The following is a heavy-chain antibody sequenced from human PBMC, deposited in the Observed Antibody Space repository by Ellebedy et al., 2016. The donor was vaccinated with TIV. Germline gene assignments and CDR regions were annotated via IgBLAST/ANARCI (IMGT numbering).Heavy chain of an antibody. CDR3: ASDRGNYGGAPYNGMDI. V-gene: IGHV3-30*02. Sequence: GESLKISCAASGFIFSNSGMNWVRQAPGKGLEWVAFIRFDGNNAYYAGSAKGRFTISRDNSKNTLYLQMDSLRAEETAVYYCASDRGNYGGAPYNGMDIWGQGTTVTVSS. D-gene: IGHD3-10*01. CDR1: GFIFSNSG. CDR2: IRFDGNNA. J-gene: IGHJ6*02.